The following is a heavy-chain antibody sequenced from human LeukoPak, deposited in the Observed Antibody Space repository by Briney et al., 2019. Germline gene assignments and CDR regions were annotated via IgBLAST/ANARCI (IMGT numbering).Heavy chain of an antibody. CDR2: IYYSGTT. D-gene: IGHD3/OR15-3a*01. V-gene: IGHV4-30-4*01. J-gene: IGHJ5*02. CDR3: ARLFLGMTLDYFDP. Sequence: SETLSLTCTVSGGSISSGDYYWSWIRQPPGKGLEWIGYIYYSGTTYYNPSLKSRVTLSVDTSKNQFSLKLSAVTAADTAVYYCARLFLGMTLDYFDPWGQGTLVTVSS. CDR1: GGSISSGDYY.